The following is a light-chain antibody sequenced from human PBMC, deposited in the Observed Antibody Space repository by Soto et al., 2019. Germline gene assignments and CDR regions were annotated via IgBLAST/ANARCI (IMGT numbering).Light chain of an antibody. Sequence: QSVLTQPHSASGTPGQRVTISCSGSSSNIGTNTVNWYQQFPRSAPKLLMYSSNQRPSGVPDRFSGSKSGTSSSLAISGLQSEDEADYYCAAWDGSLNVVLFGGGIKLTVL. CDR1: SSNIGTNT. V-gene: IGLV1-44*01. CDR2: SSN. J-gene: IGLJ3*02. CDR3: AAWDGSLNVVL.